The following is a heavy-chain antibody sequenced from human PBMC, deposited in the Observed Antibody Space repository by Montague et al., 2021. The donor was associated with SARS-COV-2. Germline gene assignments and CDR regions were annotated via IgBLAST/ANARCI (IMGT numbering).Heavy chain of an antibody. D-gene: IGHD3-22*01. CDR1: GFIFSNYA. Sequence: SLRLSCAASGFIFSNYAMSWVRQAPGKGLEWVSAISTTGYSTFYADSVKGRFTISRDNSKNTLYLQMNSLRAEDTAVYYCAKHSSGYKRDLEYWGQGTLVTVST. V-gene: IGHV3-23*01. CDR3: AKHSSGYKRDLEY. CDR2: ISTTGYST. J-gene: IGHJ4*02.